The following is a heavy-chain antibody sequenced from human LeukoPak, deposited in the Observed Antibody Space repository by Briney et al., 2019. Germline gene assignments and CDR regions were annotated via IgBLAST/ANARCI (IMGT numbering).Heavy chain of an antibody. V-gene: IGHV3-23*01. CDR1: GFTFSSYA. D-gene: IGHD5-12*01. Sequence: GGSLRLSYAASGFTFSSYAMSWVRQPPGKGLEWGSAISGSGGSTYYADYVKGRFTISRDNSKNTLYLQMNSLRAEETAVYYCAKWATSGNDYWGQGTLVTVSS. CDR3: AKWATSGNDY. J-gene: IGHJ4*02. CDR2: ISGSGGST.